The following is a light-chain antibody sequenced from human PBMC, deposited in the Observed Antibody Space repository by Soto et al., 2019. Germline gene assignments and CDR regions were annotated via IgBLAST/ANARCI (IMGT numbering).Light chain of an antibody. CDR2: GAT. V-gene: IGKV1-12*01. Sequence: DIQMTQSPSSVSASVGDRVTITCRASQDVGSWLAWYQKKPGKAPKVLIFGATSLQSGVPSRFSGSGSGTEFTLTISSLQPEDVATYFCQQANSFPLTFGGGTKVEIK. J-gene: IGKJ4*01. CDR1: QDVGSW. CDR3: QQANSFPLT.